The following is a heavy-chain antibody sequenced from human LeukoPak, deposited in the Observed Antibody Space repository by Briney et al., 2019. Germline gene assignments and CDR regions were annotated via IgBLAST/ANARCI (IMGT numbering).Heavy chain of an antibody. CDR3: ASMLGYCSGRSCSVVDY. CDR1: GFTFSSYG. V-gene: IGHV3-30*02. Sequence: PGGSLRLSCAASGFTFSSYGMHWVRQAPGKGLEWVAFIRYDGSNKYYADSVKGRFTISRDNSKNALYLQMNSLRAEDTAVYYCASMLGYCSGRSCSVVDYWGQGTLVTVSS. CDR2: IRYDGSNK. D-gene: IGHD2-15*01. J-gene: IGHJ4*02.